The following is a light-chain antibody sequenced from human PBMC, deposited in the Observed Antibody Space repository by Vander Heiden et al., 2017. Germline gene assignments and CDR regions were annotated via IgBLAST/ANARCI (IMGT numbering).Light chain of an antibody. J-gene: IGLJ1*01. Sequence: QTVLTQPPAASGTPGQRVTISFSRNNTNIGNNYEYCYQQAPRTSTKLLIYINNQRPSGVPDRFSGSKSGTSASLAISGLRSEDEADCYCAAGDDSLSAYVFGTGTKVTVL. CDR2: INN. V-gene: IGLV1-47*02. CDR1: NTNIGNNY. CDR3: AAGDDSLSAYV.